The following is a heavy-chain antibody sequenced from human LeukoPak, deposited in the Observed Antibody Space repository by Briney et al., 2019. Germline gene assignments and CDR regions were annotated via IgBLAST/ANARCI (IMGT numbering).Heavy chain of an antibody. CDR3: ARGGHSGMDV. CDR2: ISYDGSNK. V-gene: IGHV3-30-3*01. J-gene: IGHJ6*02. CDR1: GFTFSSYA. Sequence: GRSLRLSCAASGFTFSSYAMHWVRQAPGKGMEWVAVISYDGSNKYYADSVKGRFTISRDNSKNTLYLQMNSLRAEDTAVYYCARGGHSGMDVWGQGTTVTVSS.